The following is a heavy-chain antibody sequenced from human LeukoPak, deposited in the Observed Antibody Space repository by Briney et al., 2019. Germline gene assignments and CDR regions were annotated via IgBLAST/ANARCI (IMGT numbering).Heavy chain of an antibody. V-gene: IGHV3-11*04. CDR3: ARKSDYYDSSGYSLSRDAFDI. CDR2: RSSGSTI. J-gene: IGHJ3*02. Sequence: RSSGSTIYYADSVKGRFTITRDNAKNSLYLQMNSLRAEDTAVYYCARKSDYYDSSGYSLSRDAFDIWGQGTMVTVSS. D-gene: IGHD3-22*01.